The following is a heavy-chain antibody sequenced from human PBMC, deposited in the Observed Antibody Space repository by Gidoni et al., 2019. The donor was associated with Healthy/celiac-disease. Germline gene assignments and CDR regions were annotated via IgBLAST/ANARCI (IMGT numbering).Heavy chain of an antibody. J-gene: IGHJ3*02. D-gene: IGHD3-22*01. CDR1: GFPFDDYA. CDR2: ISWNSGSI. V-gene: IGHV3-9*01. Sequence: EVQLVESGGGLVQPGRSLRLSCAASGFPFDDYAMHWVRQAPGQGLEWVSGISWNSGSIGYADSVKGRFTITRDNAKNSLYLQMNSLRAEDTALYYCAKDIGYYDNDAFDIWGQGTMVTVSS. CDR3: AKDIGYYDNDAFDI.